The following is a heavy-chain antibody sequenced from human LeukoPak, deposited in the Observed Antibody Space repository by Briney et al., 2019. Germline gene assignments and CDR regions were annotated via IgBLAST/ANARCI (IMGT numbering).Heavy chain of an antibody. D-gene: IGHD1-26*01. CDR3: AREGSYYFDY. J-gene: IGHJ4*02. CDR2: ISSSGSTI. Sequence: GGSLRLSCAASGFIFSDYSMCWIRQAPGKGLEWVSYISSSGSTIFYADSVKGRFTISRDNAKNSVYLQMNSLRAEDTAVYSCAREGSYYFDYWGQGTLVTVSS. CDR1: GFIFSDYS. V-gene: IGHV3-11*04.